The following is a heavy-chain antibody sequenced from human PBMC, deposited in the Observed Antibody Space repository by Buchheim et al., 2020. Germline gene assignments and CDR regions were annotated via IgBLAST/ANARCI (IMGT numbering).Heavy chain of an antibody. D-gene: IGHD2-2*01. Sequence: QLQLQESGPGLVKPSETLSLTCSVSGGPVSSNIYYWAWIRQPPGKGLEWIGQIYYSGTSYYSPSLRSRVAMSVDPSKNQFFLRLSSMTAADTAVYYCARASYQYDNWFDSWGQG. V-gene: IGHV4-39*01. CDR1: GGPVSSNIYY. CDR3: ARASYQYDNWFDS. CDR2: IYYSGTS. J-gene: IGHJ5*02.